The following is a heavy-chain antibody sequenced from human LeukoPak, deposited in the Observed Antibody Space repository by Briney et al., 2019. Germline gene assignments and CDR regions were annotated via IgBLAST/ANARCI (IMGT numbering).Heavy chain of an antibody. CDR1: GFTFTSSA. J-gene: IGHJ6*04. CDR3: AAAYTTSSWYYGMDV. V-gene: IGHV1-58*02. Sequence: SEKVSCKASGFTFTSSAMQWVRQARGQRLEWIGWIVVGSGNTNYAQKFQERVTITRDMSTSTAYMELSSLRSEDTAVYYCAAAYTTSSWYYGMDVWVKGTTVTVSS. CDR2: IVVGSGNT. D-gene: IGHD6-13*01.